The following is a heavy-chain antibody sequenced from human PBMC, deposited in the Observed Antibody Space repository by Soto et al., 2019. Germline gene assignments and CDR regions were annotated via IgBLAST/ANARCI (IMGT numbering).Heavy chain of an antibody. J-gene: IGHJ6*02. CDR1: GGTFSSYA. D-gene: IGHD2-15*01. V-gene: IGHV1-69*13. Sequence: ASVKVSCKASGGTFSSYAISWVRQAPGQGLEWMGGIIPIFGTANYAQKFQGRVTITADESTSTAYMELSSLRSEDTAVYYCARGDIAVVVAGTDYYYYGMGVWGQGTTVTVSS. CDR3: ARGDIAVVVAGTDYYYYGMGV. CDR2: IIPIFGTA.